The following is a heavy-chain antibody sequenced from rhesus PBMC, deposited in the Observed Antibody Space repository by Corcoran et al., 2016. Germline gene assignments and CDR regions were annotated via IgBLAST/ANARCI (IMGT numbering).Heavy chain of an antibody. J-gene: IGHJ3*01. Sequence: QVQLQESGPGLVKPSETLSLTCAVSGGAFSSYWWSWIRQPPGKGMEWIGEINGNRGSTNYNPSLKGRVTISNDTAMNQSSLKLSVLAAAETAVYYCAREFGGYYSGAAFDFWGQGLRVTVSS. D-gene: IGHD3-28*01. CDR3: AREFGGYYSGAAFDF. CDR1: GGAFSSYW. CDR2: INGNRGST. V-gene: IGHV4-80*01.